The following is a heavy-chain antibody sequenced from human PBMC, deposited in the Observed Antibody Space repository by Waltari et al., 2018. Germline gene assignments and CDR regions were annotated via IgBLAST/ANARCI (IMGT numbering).Heavy chain of an antibody. CDR1: GFTFSSYA. V-gene: IGHV3-23*04. Sequence: EVQLVESGGGLVQPGGSLRLSCAASGFTFSSYAMSWVRPAPGQGLEWVSAISGSGGSTYYADSVKGRFTISRDNSKNTLYLQMNSLRAEDTAVYYCAKAGVNSSSWYRYWYFDLWGRGTLVTVSS. CDR2: ISGSGGST. D-gene: IGHD6-13*01. CDR3: AKAGVNSSSWYRYWYFDL. J-gene: IGHJ2*01.